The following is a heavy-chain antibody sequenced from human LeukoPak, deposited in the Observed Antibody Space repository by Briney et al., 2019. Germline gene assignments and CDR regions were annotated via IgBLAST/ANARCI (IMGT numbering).Heavy chain of an antibody. V-gene: IGHV4-39*01. D-gene: IGHD4-17*01. CDR3: AKSPPTTVTTLDY. CDR1: GGSISSSSYY. J-gene: IGHJ4*02. Sequence: SETLSLTCTVSGGSISSSSYYWGWIRQPPGKGLEWIGSIYYSGSTYYNPSLKSRGTISVDTSKNQFSLRLSSVTAADTAVYYCAKSPPTTVTTLDYWGQGTLVTVSS. CDR2: IYYSGST.